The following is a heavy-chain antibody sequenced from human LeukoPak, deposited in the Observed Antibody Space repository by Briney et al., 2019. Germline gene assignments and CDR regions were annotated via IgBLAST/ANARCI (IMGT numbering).Heavy chain of an antibody. V-gene: IGHV3-21*01. CDR2: ISSSSSYI. D-gene: IGHD3-10*01. CDR3: ARAYYGSGSYYVDY. J-gene: IGHJ4*02. CDR1: GFTFSSYS. Sequence: PGGSLRLSCAASGFTFSSYSMNWVRQAPGKGLEWVSAISSSSSYIYYADSVDGRFTISRDNAKNSLYLQMNSLRAEDTAVYYCARAYYGSGSYYVDYWGQGTLVTVSS.